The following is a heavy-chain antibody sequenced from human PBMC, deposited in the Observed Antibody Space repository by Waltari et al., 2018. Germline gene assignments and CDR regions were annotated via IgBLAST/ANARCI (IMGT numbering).Heavy chain of an antibody. Sequence: EVRLVESGGDLVQPGGSLRLPCAASGFPVSSDSMNWLRQAPGKGLEWVSVIYSGGSANYTDSVKGRFIVSRDNSRNTLYLQMNGLRADDTAIYYCARGHRGSRPLWGQGTLVTVSS. CDR3: ARGHRGSRPL. V-gene: IGHV3-53*01. CDR1: GFPVSSDS. D-gene: IGHD3-10*01. CDR2: IYSGGSA. J-gene: IGHJ4*02.